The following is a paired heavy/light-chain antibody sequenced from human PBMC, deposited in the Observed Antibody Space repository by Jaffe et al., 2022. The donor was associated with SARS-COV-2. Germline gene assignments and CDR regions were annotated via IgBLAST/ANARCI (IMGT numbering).Heavy chain of an antibody. Sequence: EVQLLESGGGLVQPGGSLRLSCAASGFTFSSYVMSWVRQAPGKGLEWVSGISTSGGSTYYADSVKGRFTISRDNSKNTLYLQMNSLRAEDTAVYYCAKLWSMGDYWGQGTLVTVSS. CDR1: GFTFSSYV. CDR3: AKLWSMGDY. V-gene: IGHV3-23*01. CDR2: ISTSGGST. D-gene: IGHD3-10*01. J-gene: IGHJ4*02.
Light chain of an antibody. Sequence: AIQMTQSPSSLSASVGDRVTITCRASQGIGNDLGWYQQKPGKAPKLLIYAASSLQSGVPSRFSGSGSGTDFTLTISSLQPEDFATYYCLQDYNYPWTFGQGTKVEIK. CDR1: QGIGND. CDR3: LQDYNYPWT. J-gene: IGKJ1*01. CDR2: AAS. V-gene: IGKV1-6*01.